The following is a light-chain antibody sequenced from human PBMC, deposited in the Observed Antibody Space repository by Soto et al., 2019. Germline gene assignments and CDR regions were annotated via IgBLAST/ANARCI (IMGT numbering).Light chain of an antibody. CDR1: QTISSW. Sequence: IRMTQSPSTLSAALGDRVTITCRASQTISSWLAWYQQKPGKAPKLLIYKASTLKSGVPSRFRGSGSGTEFTLTISSLQPDDFETYYCQHYNSYSEAFGQGTKVDIK. CDR2: KAS. V-gene: IGKV1-5*03. J-gene: IGKJ1*01. CDR3: QHYNSYSEA.